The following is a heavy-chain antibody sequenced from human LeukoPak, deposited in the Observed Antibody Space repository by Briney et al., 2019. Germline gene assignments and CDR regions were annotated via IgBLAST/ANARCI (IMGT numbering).Heavy chain of an antibody. V-gene: IGHV3-33*01. D-gene: IGHD2-15*01. J-gene: IGHJ6*02. CDR3: ARALLGYCSGGSCYGRIAYYYYGMDV. Sequence: PGGSLRLSCAASGFTFSSYGMHWVRQAPGKGLEWVAVIWYDGSNKYYADSVKGRFTISRDNSKNTLYLQMNSLRAEDTAVYYCARALLGYCSGGSCYGRIAYYYYGMDVWGQGTTVTVSS. CDR1: GFTFSSYG. CDR2: IWYDGSNK.